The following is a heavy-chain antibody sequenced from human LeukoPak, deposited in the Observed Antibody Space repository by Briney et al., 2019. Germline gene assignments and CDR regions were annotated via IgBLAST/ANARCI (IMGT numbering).Heavy chain of an antibody. J-gene: IGHJ3*01. V-gene: IGHV3-53*01. CDR2: IYSGGYT. Sequence: GGSLRLSCAASGFTVSSNYMSWVRQAPGEGLEWVSVIYSGGYTYYADSVKGRFTISRDNSKNTLYLQMNSLRAEDTAVYYCAREVVVAATLDAFDVWGQGTMVTVSS. D-gene: IGHD2-15*01. CDR1: GFTVSSNY. CDR3: AREVVVAATLDAFDV.